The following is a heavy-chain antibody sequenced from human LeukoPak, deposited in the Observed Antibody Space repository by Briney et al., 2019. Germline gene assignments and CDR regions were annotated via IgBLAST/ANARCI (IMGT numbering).Heavy chain of an antibody. J-gene: IGHJ4*02. CDR2: IKQDGSEK. Sequence: GGSLRLSCAASGFTFSSHWMSWVRQAPGKGLEWVANIKQDGSEKYYLDSVKGRLTISRDNARTSLYLQMNSLRAEDTAVYYCARWGYTYGSYYFDSWGQGTLVTVSS. CDR1: GFTFSSHW. CDR3: ARWGYTYGSYYFDS. V-gene: IGHV3-7*01. D-gene: IGHD5-18*01.